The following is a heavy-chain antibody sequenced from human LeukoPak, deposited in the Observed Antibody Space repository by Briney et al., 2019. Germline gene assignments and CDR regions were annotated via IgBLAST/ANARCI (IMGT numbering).Heavy chain of an antibody. CDR3: ARVSVVVVPATTPYYYMDV. CDR1: GGTFSSYA. D-gene: IGHD2-2*02. Sequence: GASVKVSCKASGGTFSSYAISWVRQAPGQGLEWMGGITPIFGTANYAQKFQGRVTITTDESTSTAYMELSSLRSEDTAVYYCARVSVVVVPATTPYYYMDVWGKGTTVTVSS. CDR2: ITPIFGTA. V-gene: IGHV1-69*05. J-gene: IGHJ6*03.